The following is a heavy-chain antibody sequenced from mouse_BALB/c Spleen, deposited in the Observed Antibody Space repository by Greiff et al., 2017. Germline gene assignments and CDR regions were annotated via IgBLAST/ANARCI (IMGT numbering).Heavy chain of an antibody. Sequence: EVKVVESGGGLVKPGGSLKLSCAASGFTFSDYYMYWVRQTPEKRLEWVATISDGGSYTYYPDSVKGRFTISRDNAKNNLYLQMRSLKSEDTAMYYCARDGGYYETRYYAMDYWGQGTSVTVSS. J-gene: IGHJ4*01. CDR2: ISDGGSYT. V-gene: IGHV5-4*02. CDR1: GFTFSDYY. D-gene: IGHD2-3*01. CDR3: ARDGGYYETRYYAMDY.